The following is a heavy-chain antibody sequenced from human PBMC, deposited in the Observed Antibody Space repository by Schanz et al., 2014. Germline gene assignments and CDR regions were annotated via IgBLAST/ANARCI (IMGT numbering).Heavy chain of an antibody. J-gene: IGHJ4*02. Sequence: QVQLVQSGAEVKKPGASVKVSCKASGYTFTSSGFSWVRQAPGQGLEWMGRIIPILGTTNYAQKFQGRVSITADKFPTTVYMELSSLRSEDTAVYYCARPLEYDFWSGYFDEWGQGTLVSVSS. V-gene: IGHV1-69*04. CDR2: IIPILGTT. CDR3: ARPLEYDFWSGYFDE. CDR1: GYTFTSSG. D-gene: IGHD3-3*01.